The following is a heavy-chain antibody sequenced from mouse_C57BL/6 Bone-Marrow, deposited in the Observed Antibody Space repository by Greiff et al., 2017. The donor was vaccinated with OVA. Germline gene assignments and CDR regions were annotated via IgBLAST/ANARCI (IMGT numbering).Heavy chain of an antibody. Sequence: EVQVVESEGGLVQPGRSMKLSCTASGFTFSDYYMAWVRQVPEKGLEWVANINYDGSSTYYLDSLKSRFIISRDNAKNILYLQMSSLKSEDTATYYCAREGNYPYYYAMDYWGQGTSVTVSS. J-gene: IGHJ4*01. V-gene: IGHV5-16*01. D-gene: IGHD2-1*01. CDR2: INYDGSST. CDR3: AREGNYPYYYAMDY. CDR1: GFTFSDYY.